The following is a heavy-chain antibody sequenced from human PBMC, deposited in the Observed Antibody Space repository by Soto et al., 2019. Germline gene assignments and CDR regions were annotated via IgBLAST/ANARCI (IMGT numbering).Heavy chain of an antibody. Sequence: GGSLRLSCAASGFTFSSDSMNWVRQAPGKGLEWVSYISSSSSTIYYADSVKGRFTISRDNAKNSLYLQMNSLRDEDTAVYYCASSAPGSNYYYYYGMAVWGQGTTVTVSS. CDR2: ISSSSSTI. J-gene: IGHJ6*02. CDR1: GFTFSSDS. CDR3: ASSAPGSNYYYYYGMAV. V-gene: IGHV3-48*02. D-gene: IGHD3-10*01.